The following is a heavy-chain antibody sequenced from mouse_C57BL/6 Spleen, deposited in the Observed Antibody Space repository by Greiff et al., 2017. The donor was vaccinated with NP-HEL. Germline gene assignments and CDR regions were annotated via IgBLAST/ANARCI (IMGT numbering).Heavy chain of an antibody. CDR1: GFNIKDDY. V-gene: IGHV14-4*01. J-gene: IGHJ1*03. Sequence: EVQLQQSGAELVRPGASVKLSCTASGFNIKDDYMHWVKQRPEQGLEWIGWIDPENGDTEYASKFQGKATITADTSSNTAYLQLSSLTSEDTAVYYWTTLLLREWYFDVWGTGTTVTVSS. CDR3: TTLLLREWYFDV. D-gene: IGHD1-1*01. CDR2: IDPENGDT.